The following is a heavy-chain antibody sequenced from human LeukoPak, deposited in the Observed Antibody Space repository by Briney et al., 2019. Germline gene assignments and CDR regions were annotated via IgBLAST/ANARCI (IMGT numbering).Heavy chain of an antibody. CDR3: ARLTGSHFCSGGSCYSARGWFDP. Sequence: DPSETLSLTCTVSGDSISSYYWSWIRQPPGKGLEWIGYIYYSGSTNYNPSLKSRVTISVDTSKNQFSLKLSSVTAADTAVYYCARLTGSHFCSGGSCYSARGWFDPWGQGTLVTVSS. D-gene: IGHD2-15*01. CDR2: IYYSGST. J-gene: IGHJ5*02. V-gene: IGHV4-59*08. CDR1: GDSISSYY.